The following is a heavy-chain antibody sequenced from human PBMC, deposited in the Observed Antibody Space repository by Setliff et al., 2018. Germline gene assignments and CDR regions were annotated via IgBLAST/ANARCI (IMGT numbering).Heavy chain of an antibody. CDR1: GASFSGSY. CDR3: RYWSGYYNNDY. V-gene: IGHV4-34*01. D-gene: IGHD3-3*01. CDR2: INDSGTT. Sequence: KPSETLSLTCAVYGASFSGSYCSWIRQSPGKGLEWIGEINDSGTTNYSPSLKSRVTISLDASTNQFSLKLRSVSAADTAVYYCRYWSGYYNNDYWGQGTLVTVSS. J-gene: IGHJ4*02.